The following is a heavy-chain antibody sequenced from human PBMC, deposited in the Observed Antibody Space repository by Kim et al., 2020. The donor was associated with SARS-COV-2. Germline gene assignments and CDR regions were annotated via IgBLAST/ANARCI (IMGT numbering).Heavy chain of an antibody. V-gene: IGHV3-33*05. CDR3: ARVPRGTVVTPGADY. CDR1: GFTFSSYG. CDR2: ISYDGSNK. D-gene: IGHD2-21*02. Sequence: GGSLRLSCAASGFTFSSYGMHWVRQAPGKGLEWVAVISYDGSNKYYADSVKGRFTISRDNSKNTLYLQMNSLRAEDTAVYYCARVPRGTVVTPGADYWGQGTLVTVSS. J-gene: IGHJ4*02.